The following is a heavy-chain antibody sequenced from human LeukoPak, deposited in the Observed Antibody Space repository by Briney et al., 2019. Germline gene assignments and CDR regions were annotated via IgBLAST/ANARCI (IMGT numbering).Heavy chain of an antibody. Sequence: PGGSLRLSCAASGFTFSDYYMSWIRQAPPKGLEWVSYISSSGSTIYYADSVKGRFTISRDNAKNSLYLQMNSLRAEDAAVYYCASSWVVVAATRGFDYYGMDVWGQGTTVTVSS. V-gene: IGHV3-11*01. D-gene: IGHD2-15*01. CDR1: GFTFSDYY. J-gene: IGHJ6*02. CDR2: ISSSGSTI. CDR3: ASSWVVVAATRGFDYYGMDV.